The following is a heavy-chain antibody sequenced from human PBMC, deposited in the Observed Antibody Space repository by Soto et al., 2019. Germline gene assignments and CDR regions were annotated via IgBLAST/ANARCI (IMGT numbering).Heavy chain of an antibody. CDR2: ISYDGSNK. J-gene: IGHJ6*02. Sequence: GGSLRLSCAASGFTFSSYAMHWVRQAPGKGLEWVAVISYDGSNKYYADSVKGRFTISRDNSKNTLYLQMNSLRAEDTAVYYCARDHTYCGGDCYSYYYYSMDVWGQGTTVTVSS. CDR3: ARDHTYCGGDCYSYYYYSMDV. CDR1: GFTFSSYA. V-gene: IGHV3-30*04. D-gene: IGHD2-21*02.